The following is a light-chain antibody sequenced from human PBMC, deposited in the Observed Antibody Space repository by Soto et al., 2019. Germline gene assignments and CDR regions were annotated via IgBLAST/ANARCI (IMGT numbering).Light chain of an antibody. CDR3: SSYTSSSTRV. CDR2: EVS. CDR1: SSDVGGYNY. Sequence: QSVLTQPASVSGSPGQSITISCTGTSSDVGGYNYVSWYQQHRGKAPKLMIYEVSNRPSGVSNCFSGSKSGHTAYLTLSGLQAEDEADYYCSSYTSSSTRVFGTGTKVTVL. J-gene: IGLJ1*01. V-gene: IGLV2-14*01.